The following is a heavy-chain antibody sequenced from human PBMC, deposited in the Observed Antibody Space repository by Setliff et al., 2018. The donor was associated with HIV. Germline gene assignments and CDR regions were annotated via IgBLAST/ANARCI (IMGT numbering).Heavy chain of an antibody. Sequence: PSETLSLTCTVSGDSISTYCWIWIRQPPGKGLEWIGNIYTSGSTNYNPSLKSRVTISVDTSKNQFSLKLSSVTAADTATYFCARLGRAIDDGGSSLRLDFWGQGMLVTVSS. CDR2: IYTSGST. CDR3: ARLGRAIDDGGSSLRLDF. CDR1: GDSISTYC. J-gene: IGHJ4*02. D-gene: IGHD2-21*01. V-gene: IGHV4-4*09.